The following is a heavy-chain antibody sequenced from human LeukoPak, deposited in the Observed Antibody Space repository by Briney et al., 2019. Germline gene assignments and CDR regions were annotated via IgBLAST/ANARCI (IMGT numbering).Heavy chain of an antibody. Sequence: SETLSLTCAVYGGSFSGYYWSWIRQPPGKGLEWIGEINHSGSTNYNPSLKSRATISVDTSKNQFSLKLSSVTAADTAVYYCARGVAARAFDTWGQGTMVTVSS. D-gene: IGHD6-25*01. CDR2: INHSGST. CDR1: GGSFSGYY. CDR3: ARGVAARAFDT. J-gene: IGHJ3*02. V-gene: IGHV4-34*01.